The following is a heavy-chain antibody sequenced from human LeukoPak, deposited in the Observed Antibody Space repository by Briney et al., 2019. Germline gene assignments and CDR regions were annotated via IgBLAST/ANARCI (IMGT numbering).Heavy chain of an antibody. CDR1: GGSFSGYY. CDR2: INHSGST. D-gene: IGHD3-22*01. V-gene: IGHV4-34*01. CDR3: ARDSPDYYDSSGYYRPTTT. Sequence: SETLSLTCAVYGGSFSGYYWSWIRQPPGKGLEWIGEINHSGSTNYNPSLKSRVTISVDTSKNQFSLKLSSVTAADTAVYYCARDSPDYYDSSGYYRPTTTWGQGTLVTVSS. J-gene: IGHJ5*02.